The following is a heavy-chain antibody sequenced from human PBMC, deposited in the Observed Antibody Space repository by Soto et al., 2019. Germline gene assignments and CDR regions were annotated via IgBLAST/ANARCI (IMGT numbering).Heavy chain of an antibody. Sequence: PGGSLRLSCAASGFTFDDYAMHWVRQAPGKGLEWVSGISWNSGSIGYADSVKGRFTISRDNAKNSLYLQMNSLRAEDTALYYCARVEVPYCMDVWDQGTTVTVSS. CDR2: ISWNSGSI. D-gene: IGHD1-1*01. CDR3: ARVEVPYCMDV. V-gene: IGHV3-9*01. J-gene: IGHJ6*02. CDR1: GFTFDDYA.